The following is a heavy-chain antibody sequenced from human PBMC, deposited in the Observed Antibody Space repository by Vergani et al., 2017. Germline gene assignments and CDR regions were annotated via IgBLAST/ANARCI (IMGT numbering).Heavy chain of an antibody. Sequence: EVQLVESGGGLVQPGGSLRLSCAASGFTFSSYSMNWVRQAPGKGLEWVSYISSSSSTIYYADSVKGRFTISRDNAKNSLYLQMNSLRAEDTVVYYCARDRAGAARYWYFDLWGRGTLVTVSS. CDR2: ISSSSSTI. CDR3: ARDRAGAARYWYFDL. D-gene: IGHD6-6*01. CDR1: GFTFSSYS. J-gene: IGHJ2*01. V-gene: IGHV3-48*01.